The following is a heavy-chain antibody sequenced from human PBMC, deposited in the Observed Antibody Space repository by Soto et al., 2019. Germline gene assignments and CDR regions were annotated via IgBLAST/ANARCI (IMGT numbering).Heavy chain of an antibody. D-gene: IGHD6-13*01. Sequence: SETLSLTCTVSICSISTYYWSWIRQPPGKGLEWIGYTHYSGTTHYNPSLKSRVTTSVDTSKNQFSLRLSSVTAADTAIYYCAGSYGNAWYTYWGQGTLVTVSS. J-gene: IGHJ4*01. CDR2: THYSGTT. V-gene: IGHV4-59*01. CDR1: ICSISTYY. CDR3: AGSYGNAWYTY.